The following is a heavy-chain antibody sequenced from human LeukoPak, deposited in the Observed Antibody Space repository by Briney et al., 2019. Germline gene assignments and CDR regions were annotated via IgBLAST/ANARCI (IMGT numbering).Heavy chain of an antibody. Sequence: SETLSLTCTVSGGSISSGSYYWSWIRQPAGKGLEWIGRIYTSGSTNYNPSLKSRDTISVDTSKNQFSLKLSSVTAADTAVYYCARVDYTSDYWGQGTLVTVSS. J-gene: IGHJ4*02. CDR2: IYTSGST. CDR3: ARVDYTSDY. D-gene: IGHD4-11*01. V-gene: IGHV4-61*02. CDR1: GGSISSGSYY.